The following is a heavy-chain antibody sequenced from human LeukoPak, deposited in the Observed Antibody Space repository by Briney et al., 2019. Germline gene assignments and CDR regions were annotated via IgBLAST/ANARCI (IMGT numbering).Heavy chain of an antibody. CDR1: GFTFSSYA. CDR2: IWYDGSDK. V-gene: IGHV3-33*08. CDR3: AREDIGYCSGGSCYEPDY. Sequence: GGSLRLSCAASGFTFSSYAMSWVRQAPGKGPEWVAIIWYDGSDKYYADSVKGRFTISRDNSKNTLYLQMNSLRAEDTAVYYCAREDIGYCSGGSCYEPDYWGQGTLVTVSS. J-gene: IGHJ4*02. D-gene: IGHD2-15*01.